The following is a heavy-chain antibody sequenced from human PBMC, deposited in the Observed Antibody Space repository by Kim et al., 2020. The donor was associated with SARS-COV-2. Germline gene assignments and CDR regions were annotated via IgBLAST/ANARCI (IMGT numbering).Heavy chain of an antibody. V-gene: IGHV2-70*01. CDR3: ARAPASIVAADY. D-gene: IGHD2-15*01. Sequence: KYYRTSLTTRLTISKDTSKNQVVLTMTNMDPVDTATYYCARAPASIVAADYWGQGTLVTVSS. CDR2: K. J-gene: IGHJ4*02.